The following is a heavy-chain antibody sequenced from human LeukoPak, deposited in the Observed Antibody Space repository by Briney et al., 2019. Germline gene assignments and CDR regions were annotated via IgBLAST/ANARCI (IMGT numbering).Heavy chain of an antibody. J-gene: IGHJ4*02. D-gene: IGHD5-18*01. CDR1: GFTFSSYG. CDR3: AKTGYSYEQFDY. V-gene: IGHV3-23*01. CDR2: ISGSGGST. Sequence: GGSLRLSCAASGFTFSSYGMSWVRQAPGKGLEWVSAISGSGGSTYYADSVKGRFTISRDNSKNTLFLQMNSLRAEDTAVYYCAKTGYSYEQFDYWGQGTLVTVSS.